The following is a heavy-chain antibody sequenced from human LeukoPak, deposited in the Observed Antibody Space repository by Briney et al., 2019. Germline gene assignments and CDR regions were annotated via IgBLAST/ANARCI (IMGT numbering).Heavy chain of an antibody. Sequence: PGGSLRLSCAASGFTFSSYWMHWVRQAPGKGLVWVSRINSDGSSTSYADSVKGRFTISRDNAKNTLYLQMNSLRAEDTAVYYCASRPRNCSSTSCYPKGPGYWGQGTLVTVSS. V-gene: IGHV3-74*01. CDR3: ASRPRNCSSTSCYPKGPGY. CDR2: INSDGSST. D-gene: IGHD2-2*01. J-gene: IGHJ4*02. CDR1: GFTFSSYW.